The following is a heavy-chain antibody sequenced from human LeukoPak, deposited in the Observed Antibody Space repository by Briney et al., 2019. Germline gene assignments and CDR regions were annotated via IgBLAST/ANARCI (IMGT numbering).Heavy chain of an antibody. V-gene: IGHV3-48*02. CDR1: GFTFSSYS. D-gene: IGHD5-18*01. CDR3: ARVHRGYSYGRLDY. CDR2: ISSSSSTI. J-gene: IGHJ4*02. Sequence: GGSLRLSCAASGFTFSSYSMNWVRQAPGKGLEWVSYISSSSSTIYYADSVRGRLTISRDNAKNSLYLQMNSLRDEDTAVYYCARVHRGYSYGRLDYWGQGTLVTVSS.